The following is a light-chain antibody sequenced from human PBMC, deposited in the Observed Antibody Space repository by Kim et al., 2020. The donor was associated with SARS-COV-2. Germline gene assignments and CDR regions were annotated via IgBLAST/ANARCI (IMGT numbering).Light chain of an antibody. J-gene: IGKJ1*01. V-gene: IGKV3-15*01. Sequence: GTTTTLSCRASQSVNSSLDGHQANPDQAHRLHVYGESTRATGIRARFSGNGSGTEFTLTISSLQDEDVGVYYCQQYYNWPPWTFGQGTKVDIK. CDR3: QQYYNWPPWT. CDR1: QSVNSS. CDR2: GES.